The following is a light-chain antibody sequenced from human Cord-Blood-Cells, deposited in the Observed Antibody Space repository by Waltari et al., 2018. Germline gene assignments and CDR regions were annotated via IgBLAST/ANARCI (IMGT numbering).Light chain of an antibody. CDR2: EVS. J-gene: IGLJ2*01. CDR1: SSAVGSYNL. Sequence: QSALTQPASVSGSPGQSITISCTCTSSAVGSYNLVSWSQQHPGKAPKLMIYEVSKRPSGVSNRFSGSKSGNTASLTISGLQAEDEADYYCCSYAGSSTFDVVFGGGTKLTVL. V-gene: IGLV2-23*02. CDR3: CSYAGSSTFDVV.